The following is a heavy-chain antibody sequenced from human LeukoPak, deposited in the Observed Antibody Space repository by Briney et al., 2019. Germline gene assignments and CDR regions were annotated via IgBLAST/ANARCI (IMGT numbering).Heavy chain of an antibody. J-gene: IGHJ4*02. CDR1: GGSFSGDY. CDR2: INHTGRT. Sequence: SETLSLTCAVYGGSFSGDYWSWIRQPPGKGLEWIGEINHTGRTNYNPSLKSRVTISVDTSKNQFSLKLSSVTAADTAVYYCARGSSSGYYPIDYWGQGTLVTVSS. V-gene: IGHV4-34*01. D-gene: IGHD3-22*01. CDR3: ARGSSSGYYPIDY.